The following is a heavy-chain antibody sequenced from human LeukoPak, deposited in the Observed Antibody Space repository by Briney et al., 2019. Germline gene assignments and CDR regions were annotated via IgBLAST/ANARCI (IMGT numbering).Heavy chain of an antibody. V-gene: IGHV3-66*01. CDR2: IYSGGST. J-gene: IGHJ4*02. CDR1: EFSVGSNY. Sequence: GGSLRLSCAASEFSVGSNYMTWVRPAPGKGLEWVSLIYSGGSTYYADSVKGRFTISRDNSKSTLYLQMNSLRAEDTAVYYCARVPSGYHNTGGQGTLVTVSS. CDR3: ARVPSGYHNT. D-gene: IGHD5-12*01.